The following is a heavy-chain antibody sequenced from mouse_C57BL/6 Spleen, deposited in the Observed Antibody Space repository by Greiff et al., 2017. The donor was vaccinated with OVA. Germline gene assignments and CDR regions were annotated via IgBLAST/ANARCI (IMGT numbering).Heavy chain of an antibody. CDR3: ARHSSSSYFDY. CDR1: GFTFSDYG. V-gene: IGHV5-15*01. CDR2: ISNLAYSI. D-gene: IGHD1-1*01. Sequence: EVQLVESGGGLVQPGGSLKLSCAASGFTFSDYGMAWVRQAPRKGPEWVAFISNLAYSIYYADTVTGRFTISRENAKNTLYLEMSSLRSEDTAMYYCARHSSSSYFDYWGQGTTLTVSS. J-gene: IGHJ2*01.